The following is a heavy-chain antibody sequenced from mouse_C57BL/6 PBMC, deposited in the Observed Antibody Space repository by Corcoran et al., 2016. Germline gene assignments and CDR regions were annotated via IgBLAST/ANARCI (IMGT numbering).Heavy chain of an antibody. CDR2: INPNNGGT. D-gene: IGHD1-1*01. V-gene: IGHV1-18*01. J-gene: IGHJ3*01. Sequence: EVQLQQSGPELVKPGASGKIPCKASGYTFTDYNMDWVKQSHGKSLEWIGDINPNNGGTSYNQKFKGKATLTVDKSSSTAYMELRSLTSEDSAVYYCATTVVAPAYWGQGTLVTVS. CDR1: GYTFTDYN. CDR3: ATTVVAPAY.